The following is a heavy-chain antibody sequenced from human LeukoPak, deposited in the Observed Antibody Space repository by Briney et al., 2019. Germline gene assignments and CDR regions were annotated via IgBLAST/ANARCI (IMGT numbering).Heavy chain of an antibody. CDR3: ARPPDDFWSGYYPD. D-gene: IGHD3-3*01. J-gene: IGHJ4*02. CDR1: GYTFTGYY. V-gene: IGHV1-2*02. CDR2: INPNSGGT. Sequence: ASVKVSCKASGYTFTGYYMHWVRQAPGQGLEWMGWINPNSGGTNYAQKFQGRVTMTRDTSISTAHMELSRLRSDDTAVYYCARPPDDFWSGYYPDWGQGTLVTVSS.